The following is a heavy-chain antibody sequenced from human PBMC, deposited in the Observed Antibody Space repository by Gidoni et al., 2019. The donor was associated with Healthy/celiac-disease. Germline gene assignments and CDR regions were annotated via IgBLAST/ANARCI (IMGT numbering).Heavy chain of an antibody. CDR1: VVSSSCYT. D-gene: IGHD3-10*01. J-gene: IGHJ4*02. CDR2: ITQGGST. Sequence: VHLQRWGEGLWNPAEPLAPPCAAHVVSSSCYTWCWIRQPPGQGLEWIGAITQGGSTTYHPALKSRVPTSVDTSKNPFSLKLSSVTAADTAVYYCARWYYYGSGSSTRRAFDYWGQGTLVTVSS. CDR3: ARWYYYGSGSSTRRAFDY. V-gene: IGHV4-34*01.